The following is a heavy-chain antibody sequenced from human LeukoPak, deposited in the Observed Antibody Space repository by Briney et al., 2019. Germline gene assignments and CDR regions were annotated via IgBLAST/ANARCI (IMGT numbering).Heavy chain of an antibody. CDR3: ARVTSSSFYYYGMDV. V-gene: IGHV1-24*01. CDR1: GYTLTELS. Sequence: ASVKASCKVSGYTLTELSMHWVRQAPGKGLEWMGGFDPEDGETIYAQKFQGRVTMTRNTSISTAYMELSSLRSEDTAVYYCARVTSSSFYYYGMDVWGQGTTVTVSS. D-gene: IGHD6-13*01. CDR2: FDPEDGET. J-gene: IGHJ6*02.